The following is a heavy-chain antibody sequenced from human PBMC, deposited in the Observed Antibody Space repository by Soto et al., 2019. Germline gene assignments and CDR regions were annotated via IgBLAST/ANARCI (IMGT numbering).Heavy chain of an antibody. CDR2: ISSDGSSA. V-gene: IGHV3-74*01. CDR3: ASGYHVYAVYFDY. D-gene: IGHD5-12*01. Sequence: EVQLVESGGGLVQPGGSLRLSCAASGFSFGSSWMHWVRRVPGEGLVWVSRISSDGSSASYADSVKGRFTISRDNAKSKLYLQMNSLRVEETAVYSCASGYHVYAVYFDYLGQGNRVTVSS. CDR1: GFSFGSSW. J-gene: IGHJ4*02.